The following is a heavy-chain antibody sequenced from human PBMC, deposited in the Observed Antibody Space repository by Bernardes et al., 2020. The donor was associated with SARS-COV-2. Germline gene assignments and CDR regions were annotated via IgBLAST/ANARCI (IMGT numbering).Heavy chain of an antibody. D-gene: IGHD3-10*01. CDR1: GFTFSDYY. Sequence: GGSLRLSCAASGFTFSDYYMSWIRQAPGKGLEWVSYISSSGSTIYYADSVKGRFTISRDNAKNSLYLQMNSLRAEDTAVYYCATDMVRGVIRYYYYGMDVWGQGTTVTVSS. J-gene: IGHJ6*02. V-gene: IGHV3-11*01. CDR3: ATDMVRGVIRYYYYGMDV. CDR2: ISSSGSTI.